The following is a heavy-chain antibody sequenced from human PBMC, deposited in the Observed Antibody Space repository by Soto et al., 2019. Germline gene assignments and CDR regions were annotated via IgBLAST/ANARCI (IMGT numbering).Heavy chain of an antibody. J-gene: IGHJ4*02. V-gene: IGHV3-15*01. CDR2: IKSKTDGGTT. D-gene: IGHD3-10*01. CDR3: KRDVTGSYD. CDR1: GFTFSNAW. Sequence: EVPLVESGGGLVKPGGSLRLSCAASGFTFSNAWMSWVRQAPGKGLVWVGRIKSKTDGGTTNYAAPVKGSFTISREDATITLYLQMNGLKTEETAVFYCKRDVTGSYDWGQGTLVSVSS.